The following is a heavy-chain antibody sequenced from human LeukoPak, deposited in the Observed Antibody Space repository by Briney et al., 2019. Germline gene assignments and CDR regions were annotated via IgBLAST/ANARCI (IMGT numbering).Heavy chain of an antibody. CDR1: GGSFSGYY. CDR3: ASVARLSGRDY. CDR2: INHSGST. V-gene: IGHV4-34*01. D-gene: IGHD3-16*02. J-gene: IGHJ4*02. Sequence: TSETLSLTCAVYGGSFSGYYWSWIRQPPGKGLEWIGEINHSGSTNYNPPLKSRVTISVDTSKNQFSLKLSSVTAADTAVYYCASVARLSGRDYWGQGTLVTVSS.